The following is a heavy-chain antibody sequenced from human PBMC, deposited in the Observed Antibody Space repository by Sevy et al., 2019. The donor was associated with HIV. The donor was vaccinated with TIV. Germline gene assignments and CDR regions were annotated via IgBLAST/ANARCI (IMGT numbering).Heavy chain of an antibody. Sequence: GGSLRLSCAASGFSFSDYYMSWIRQAPGKGLEWISYISSSGTTIYYADPVKGRFTISRDNAKNSLYLQMNSLRAEDTAVYYCARVTAEKDFDYWGQGTLVTVSS. CDR1: GFSFSDYY. V-gene: IGHV3-11*01. CDR2: ISSSGTTI. CDR3: ARVTAEKDFDY. J-gene: IGHJ4*02.